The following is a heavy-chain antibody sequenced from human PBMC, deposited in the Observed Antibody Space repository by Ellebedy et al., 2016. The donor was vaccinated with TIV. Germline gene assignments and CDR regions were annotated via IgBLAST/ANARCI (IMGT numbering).Heavy chain of an antibody. V-gene: IGHV3-9*01. J-gene: IGHJ4*02. Sequence: SLKISCAASGFTVSSHYMSWVRQAPGKGLEWVSGISWNSGSIGYADSVKGRFTISRDNAKNSLYLQMNSLRAEDTALYYCACFDYWGQGTLVTVSS. CDR2: ISWNSGSI. CDR3: ACFDY. CDR1: GFTVSSHY.